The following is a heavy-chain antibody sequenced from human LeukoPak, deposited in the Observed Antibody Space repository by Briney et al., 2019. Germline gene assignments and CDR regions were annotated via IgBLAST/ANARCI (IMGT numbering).Heavy chain of an antibody. J-gene: IGHJ4*02. CDR3: ARAATIVFYYFDY. V-gene: IGHV3-30*02. CDR1: GFTFSNYG. Sequence: GGSLRLSCAASGFTFSNYGMHWVRQAPDKGLEWVAFLQNHGGDIHYADSVEGRFTISRDNSKNTLYLQMNSLRAEDTAVYYCARAATIVFYYFDYWGQGTLVTVSS. CDR2: LQNHGGDI. D-gene: IGHD5-12*01.